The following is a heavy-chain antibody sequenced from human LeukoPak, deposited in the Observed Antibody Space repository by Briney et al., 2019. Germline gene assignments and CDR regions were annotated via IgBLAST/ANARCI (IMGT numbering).Heavy chain of an antibody. CDR1: GGTFSSYA. Sequence: ASVKVSCKASGGTFSSYAINWVRQAPGQGLEWMGRIIPILGIANYAQKFQGRVTITADKSTSTAYMELSSLRSDDTAVYYCARGGLITIFGVVMYNWFDPWGQGTLVTVSS. CDR2: IIPILGIA. CDR3: ARGGLITIFGVVMYNWFDP. V-gene: IGHV1-69*04. J-gene: IGHJ5*02. D-gene: IGHD3-3*01.